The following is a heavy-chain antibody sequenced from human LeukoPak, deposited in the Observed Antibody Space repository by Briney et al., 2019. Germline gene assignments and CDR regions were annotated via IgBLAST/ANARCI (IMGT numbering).Heavy chain of an antibody. V-gene: IGHV4-59*02. CDR3: ARYQYYGSGRGYFDY. CDR1: GFTVSSNY. Sequence: PGGSLILSCAASGFTVSSNYMSWVRQAPGKGLEWIGYIYYSGSTNYNSSLKSRVTISVDASKNQFSLELTSVTAAGTAVYYCARYQYYGSGRGYFDYWGQGTLVTVSS. D-gene: IGHD3-10*01. J-gene: IGHJ4*02. CDR2: IYYSGST.